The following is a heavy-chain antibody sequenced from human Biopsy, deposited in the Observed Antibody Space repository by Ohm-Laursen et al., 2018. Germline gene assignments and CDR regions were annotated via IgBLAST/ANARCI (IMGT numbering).Heavy chain of an antibody. CDR2: IITVSETA. V-gene: IGHV1-69*13. J-gene: IGHJ6*02. CDR1: GGAFTNYA. Sequence: GASVKVSCKASGGAFTNYAINWVRLAPGHGLEWNGGIITVSETAGYAERFQVRVTITADVTTTTAYMDLSGLRSEETAVYYCVAYPSSGFFENNDDFAMDVWGQGTTVIVSS. CDR3: VAYPSSGFFENNDDFAMDV. D-gene: IGHD6-19*01.